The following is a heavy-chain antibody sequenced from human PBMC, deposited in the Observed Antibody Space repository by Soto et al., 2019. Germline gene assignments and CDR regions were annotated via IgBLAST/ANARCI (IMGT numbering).Heavy chain of an antibody. CDR3: ARGRYGDY. Sequence: QVHLVQSGAEVKKPGASVKVSCKASGYTFTSYGITWVRQAPGQGLEWMGWISAHNGNTDYAQKLQGRVIVTRDTSTGTAYMELRSLIYDDTAVYYCARGRYGDYWGQGALVTVSS. J-gene: IGHJ4*02. CDR1: GYTFTSYG. V-gene: IGHV1-18*01. CDR2: ISAHNGNT. D-gene: IGHD1-1*01.